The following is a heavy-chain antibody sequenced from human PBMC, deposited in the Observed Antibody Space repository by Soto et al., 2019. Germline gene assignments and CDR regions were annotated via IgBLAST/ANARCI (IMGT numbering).Heavy chain of an antibody. CDR2: ISYDGSNK. J-gene: IGHJ6*02. CDR1: GFTFSSYG. D-gene: IGHD4-4*01. Sequence: GGSLRLSCAASGFTFSSYGMHWVRQAPGKGLEWVAVISYDGSNKYYADSVKGRFTISRDNSKNTLYLQMNSLRAEDTAVYYCAKVRYSNSYYYGMDAWGQGTTVTVSS. CDR3: AKVRYSNSYYYGMDA. V-gene: IGHV3-30*18.